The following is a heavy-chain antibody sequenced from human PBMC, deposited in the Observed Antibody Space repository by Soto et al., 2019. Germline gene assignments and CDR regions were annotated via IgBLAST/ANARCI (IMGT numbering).Heavy chain of an antibody. CDR1: GGSISSGGYS. D-gene: IGHD2-21*02. CDR3: AILVLVTRIFDY. J-gene: IGHJ4*02. CDR2: VYHSGNP. V-gene: IGHV4-30-2*01. Sequence: QLQLQESGSGLVKPSQTLSLTCAVSGGSISSGGYSWSWIRQPPGKGLEWIGYVYHSGNPYYNPSLKGRVTISLDRSKNQFSLELGSVTAADTAVYYCAILVLVTRIFDYWGQGTLVTVSS.